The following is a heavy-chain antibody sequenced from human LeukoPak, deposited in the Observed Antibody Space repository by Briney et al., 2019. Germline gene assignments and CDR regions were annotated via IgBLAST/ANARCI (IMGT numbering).Heavy chain of an antibody. CDR1: GFSFSSYV. CDR2: ISSNGGST. Sequence: GGSLRLSCSASGFSFSSYVIHWVRQAPGKGLEYVSAISSNGGSTYYADSVKGRFTISRDNSKNTLYLQMSSLRAEDTAVYYCVKDTSPTPGSGYYHYFDYWGQGTLVTVSS. CDR3: VKDTSPTPGSGYYHYFDY. V-gene: IGHV3-64D*09. J-gene: IGHJ4*02. D-gene: IGHD3-22*01.